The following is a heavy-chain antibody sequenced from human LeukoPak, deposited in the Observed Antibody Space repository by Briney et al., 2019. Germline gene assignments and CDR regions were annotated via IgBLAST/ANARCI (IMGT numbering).Heavy chain of an antibody. CDR3: ARSFESYYDFWSGYYSVDY. J-gene: IGHJ4*02. D-gene: IGHD3-3*01. CDR2: ISYDGSNK. V-gene: IGHV3-30-3*01. CDR1: GFTFSSYA. Sequence: GGSLRLSCAASGFTFSSYAMHWVRQAPGKGLEWVAVISYDGSNKYYADSVKGRFTISRDNSKNTLYLQMNSLRAEDTAVYYCARSFESYYDFWSGYYSVDYWGQGTLVTVSS.